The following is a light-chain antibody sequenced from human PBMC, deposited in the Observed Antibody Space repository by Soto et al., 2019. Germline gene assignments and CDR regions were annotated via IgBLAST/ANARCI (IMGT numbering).Light chain of an antibody. Sequence: DIQMTQSPSTLSASVGDRVSITFRASQSISTWLAWYQQKPGKAPKLLIYDASSLEVGVPSRFSGSGSRTEFTLTISSLQPDDYGTYYCQQYYDFRTLGQGTKVDI. CDR3: QQYYDFRT. J-gene: IGKJ1*01. V-gene: IGKV1-5*01. CDR2: DAS. CDR1: QSISTW.